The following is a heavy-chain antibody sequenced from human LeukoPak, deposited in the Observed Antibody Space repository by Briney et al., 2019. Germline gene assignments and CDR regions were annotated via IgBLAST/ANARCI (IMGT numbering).Heavy chain of an antibody. Sequence: SETLSLTCTVSGGSIGSSSYYWGWIRQPPGKGLEWIGSIYYSGSTYYNPSLKSRVTISVDTSKNQFSLKLSSVTAADTAVYYCARRITIFGVVIMGVDWFDPWGQGTLVTVSS. CDR1: GGSIGSSSYY. D-gene: IGHD3-3*01. CDR2: IYYSGST. CDR3: ARRITIFGVVIMGVDWFDP. J-gene: IGHJ5*02. V-gene: IGHV4-39*01.